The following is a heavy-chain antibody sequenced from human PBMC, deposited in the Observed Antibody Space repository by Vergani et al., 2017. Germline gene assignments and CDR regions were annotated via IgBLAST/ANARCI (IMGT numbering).Heavy chain of an antibody. V-gene: IGHV1-18*04. Sequence: QMQLVQSGAEVKKTGSSVKVSCKASGYTFTSYGISWVRQAPGQGLEWMGWISAYNGNTNYAQKLQGRVTMTTDTSTSTAYMELRSLRSDDTAVYYCARDPDIVVVAAAPYYYYYYGMDVWGQGTTVTVSS. CDR1: GYTFTSYG. J-gene: IGHJ6*02. CDR3: ARDPDIVVVAAAPYYYYYYGMDV. CDR2: ISAYNGNT. D-gene: IGHD2-2*01.